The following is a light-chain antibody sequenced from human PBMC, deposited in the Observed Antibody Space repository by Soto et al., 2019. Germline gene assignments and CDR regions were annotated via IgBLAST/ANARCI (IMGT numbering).Light chain of an antibody. Sequence: QSALTQPPSASGSPGQSVAISCTGTSSDVGGYSHVAWYQQFPGKTPKLIIYEVTYRPSGVSHRFSASKSGNTASLTISGLQAGDEADYYCISYTGSSTSYVFGTGTKLTVL. V-gene: IGLV2-14*01. CDR3: ISYTGSSTSYV. CDR2: EVT. J-gene: IGLJ1*01. CDR1: SSDVGGYSH.